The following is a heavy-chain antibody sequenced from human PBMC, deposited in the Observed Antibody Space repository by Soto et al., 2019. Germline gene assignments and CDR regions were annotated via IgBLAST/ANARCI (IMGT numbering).Heavy chain of an antibody. Sequence: HPGGSLRLSCAASGFTFSSYAMSWVRQAPGKGLEWVSAISGSGGSTYYADSVKGRFTISRDNSKNTLYLQMNSLRAEDTAVYYCAKDLEAYCGGDCYPQGFDYWGQGTLVTVSS. CDR2: ISGSGGST. D-gene: IGHD2-21*02. CDR1: GFTFSSYA. J-gene: IGHJ4*02. CDR3: AKDLEAYCGGDCYPQGFDY. V-gene: IGHV3-23*01.